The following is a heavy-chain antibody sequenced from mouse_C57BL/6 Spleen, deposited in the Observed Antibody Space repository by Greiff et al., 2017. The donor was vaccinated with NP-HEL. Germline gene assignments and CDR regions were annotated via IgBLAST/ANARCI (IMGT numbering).Heavy chain of an antibody. CDR2: INPGSGGT. J-gene: IGHJ4*01. CDR1: GYAFTNYL. Sequence: VQLQQSGAELVRPGTSVKVSCKASGYAFTNYLIEWVKQRPGQGLEWIGVINPGSGGTNYNEKFKGKATLTADTSSSTAYMQLSSLTSEDSAVYFCARRATSYAMDYWGQGTSVTVSS. V-gene: IGHV1-54*01. CDR3: ARRATSYAMDY. D-gene: IGHD3-1*01.